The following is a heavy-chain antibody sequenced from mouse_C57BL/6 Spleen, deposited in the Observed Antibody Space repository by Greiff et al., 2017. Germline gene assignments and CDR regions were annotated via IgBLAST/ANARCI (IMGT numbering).Heavy chain of an antibody. CDR3: TTVIAETRNY. Sequence: VHVKQSGAELVRPGASVKLSCTASGFNIKDDYMHWVKQRPEQGLEWIGWIDPENGDTEYASKFQGKATITADTSSNTAYLQLSSLTSEATAVXYCTTVIAETRNYWGQGTTLTVSS. CDR2: IDPENGDT. V-gene: IGHV14-4*01. D-gene: IGHD2-13*01. J-gene: IGHJ2*01. CDR1: GFNIKDDY.